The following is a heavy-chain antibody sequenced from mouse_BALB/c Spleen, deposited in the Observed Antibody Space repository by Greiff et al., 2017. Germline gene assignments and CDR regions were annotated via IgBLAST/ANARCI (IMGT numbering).Heavy chain of an antibody. V-gene: IGHV5-6-4*01. D-gene: IGHD2-13*01. CDR2: ISSGGSYT. Sequence: EVQLQESGGGLVKPGGSLKLSCAASGFTFSSYSMSWVRQTPEKRLEWVATISSGGSYTYYPDSVKGRFTISRDNAKNTLYLQMSSLKSEDTAMYYCTRECDDYIDYWGQGTTLTVSS. CDR3: TRECDDYIDY. J-gene: IGHJ2*01. CDR1: GFTFSSYS.